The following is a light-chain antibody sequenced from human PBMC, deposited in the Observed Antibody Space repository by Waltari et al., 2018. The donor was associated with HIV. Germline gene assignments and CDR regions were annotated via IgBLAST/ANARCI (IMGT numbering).Light chain of an antibody. Sequence: QSALTQPASVSGSPGQSITISCTGTSSNVGSDDLVSWYQQHPGEAPKLIIYEVTKRPSGVSNLFSGSKSGNTASLTISGLQAEDEADYYCCSCPRSGIRYVFGTGTNVTVL. CDR2: EVT. CDR1: SSNVGSDDL. CDR3: CSCPRSGIRYV. V-gene: IGLV2-23*02. J-gene: IGLJ1*01.